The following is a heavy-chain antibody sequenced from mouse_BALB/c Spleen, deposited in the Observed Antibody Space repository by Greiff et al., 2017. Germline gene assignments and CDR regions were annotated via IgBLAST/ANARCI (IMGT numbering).Heavy chain of an antibody. CDR1: GFTFSSYA. CDR2: ISSGGST. V-gene: IGHV5-6-5*01. D-gene: IGHD1-1*01. Sequence: EVKLVESGGGLVQPGGSLKLSCAASGFTFSSYAMSWVRQTPEKRLEWVASISSGGSTYYPDSVKGRFTISRDNARNILYLQMSSLRSEDTAMYYCAKGGGSSFDYWGQGTTLTVSS. J-gene: IGHJ2*01. CDR3: AKGGGSSFDY.